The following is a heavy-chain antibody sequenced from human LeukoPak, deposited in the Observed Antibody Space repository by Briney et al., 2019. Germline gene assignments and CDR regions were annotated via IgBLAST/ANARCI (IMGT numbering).Heavy chain of an antibody. V-gene: IGHV1-69*05. CDR1: GGTFSSYA. J-gene: IGHJ1*01. Sequence: SVKVSCKASGGTFSSYAISWVRQAPGQGLGWMGGIIPIFGTANYAQKFQGRVTITTDESTSTAYMELSSLRSEDTAVYYCARDSKNSSSWYHFQHWGQGTLVTVSS. D-gene: IGHD6-13*01. CDR3: ARDSKNSSSWYHFQH. CDR2: IIPIFGTA.